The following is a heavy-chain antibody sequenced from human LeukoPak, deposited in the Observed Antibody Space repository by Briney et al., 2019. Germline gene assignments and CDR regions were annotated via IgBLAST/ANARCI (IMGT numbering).Heavy chain of an antibody. Sequence: GGSLRLSCAASGFTFSSYSMNWVRQAPGKGLEWVSSISSSSSYIYYADSVKGRFTISRDNAKNSLYLQMNSLRAEDTAVYYCARDYYDSSGYPYFDYWGQGTLVTVSS. V-gene: IGHV3-21*01. J-gene: IGHJ4*02. CDR3: ARDYYDSSGYPYFDY. D-gene: IGHD3-22*01. CDR1: GFTFSSYS. CDR2: ISSSSSYI.